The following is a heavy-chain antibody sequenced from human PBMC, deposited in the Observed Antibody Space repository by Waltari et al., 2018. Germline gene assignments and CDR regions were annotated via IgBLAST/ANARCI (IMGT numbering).Heavy chain of an antibody. CDR2: SYCSGST. Sequence: QVQLQESSPGLVKPSVTLSLTCTVSGGSISSYYWSWFPQPPGKGLEWIGYSYCSGSTSCTPALESRVTRSVDTSKNQFSLKRSSVTAADTAVYYCARGSPNAAARLVDIWGQGTMVTVSS. D-gene: IGHD6-25*01. J-gene: IGHJ3*02. V-gene: IGHV4-59*01. CDR1: GGSISSYY. CDR3: ARGSPNAAARLVDI.